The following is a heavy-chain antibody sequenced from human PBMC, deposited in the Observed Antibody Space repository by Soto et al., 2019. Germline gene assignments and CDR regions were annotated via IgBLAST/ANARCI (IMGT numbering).Heavy chain of an antibody. CDR2: IYYSGST. J-gene: IGHJ5*02. CDR1: GGSISSYY. CDR3: ARDVGIGYSSSPNWFDP. D-gene: IGHD6-13*01. Sequence: SETLSLTCTVSGGSISSYYWSWIRQPPGKGLEWIGYIYYSGSTNYNPSLKSRVTISVDTSKNQFSLKLSSVTAADTAVYYCARDVGIGYSSSPNWFDPWGQGTLVTVSS. V-gene: IGHV4-59*01.